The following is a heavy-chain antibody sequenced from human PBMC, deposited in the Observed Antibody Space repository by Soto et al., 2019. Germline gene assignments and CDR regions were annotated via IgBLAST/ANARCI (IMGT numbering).Heavy chain of an antibody. V-gene: IGHV3-21*01. J-gene: IGHJ6*03. CDR2: ITSSSTYI. Sequence: EVQLVESGGGLVKPGGSLRLSCAASGFNFSTYSMNWVRQAPGKGLEWVSSITSSSTYIYYSDSVKGRFTISRDNAKNSLELQMNSLRAEDTAVYYCARDRGIFGVGDYYYYMDVWGKGTTVTVSS. CDR1: GFNFSTYS. CDR3: ARDRGIFGVGDYYYYMDV. D-gene: IGHD3-3*01.